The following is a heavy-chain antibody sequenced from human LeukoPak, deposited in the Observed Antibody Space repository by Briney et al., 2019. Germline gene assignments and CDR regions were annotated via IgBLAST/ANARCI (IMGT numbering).Heavy chain of an antibody. CDR2: ISYDGSNK. CDR1: GFTFSSYG. J-gene: IGHJ4*02. D-gene: IGHD5-24*01. Sequence: GGFLRLSCAASGFTFSSYGMHWVRQAPGKGLEWVAVISYDGSNKYYADYVKGRFTISRDNSKNTLYLQMNSLRAEDTAVYYCAKDGDGYNLYFDYWGQGTLVTVSS. CDR3: AKDGDGYNLYFDY. V-gene: IGHV3-30*18.